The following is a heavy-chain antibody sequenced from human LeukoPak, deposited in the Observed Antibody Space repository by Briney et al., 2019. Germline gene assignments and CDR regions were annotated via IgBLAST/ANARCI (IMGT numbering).Heavy chain of an antibody. D-gene: IGHD6-6*01. V-gene: IGHV3-11*06. CDR1: GFTSSDDY. CDR3: ARGEEYSSSSGPVDY. J-gene: IGHJ4*02. CDR2: ISSRSNYT. Sequence: PGGSLRLSCAASGFTSSDDYMSWIRQAPGKGLEWVSYISSRSNYTNYADSVKGRFTISRDNAMHSLYLQMNSLRAEDTAVYYCARGEEYSSSSGPVDYWGQGTLVTVSS.